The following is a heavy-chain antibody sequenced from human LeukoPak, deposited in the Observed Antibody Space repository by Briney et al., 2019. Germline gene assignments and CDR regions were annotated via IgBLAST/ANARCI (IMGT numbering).Heavy chain of an antibody. Sequence: GRSLRLSCAASGFTFSNYDMHWVRQAPGKGLEWVAVISYDGSNKYSADSVKGRFTISRENSKNTLYLEMNSLRAEDTAVYYCAKHGENYYSSGSYAYWGQGTLVTVSS. V-gene: IGHV3-30*18. J-gene: IGHJ4*02. CDR3: AKHGENYYSSGSYAY. D-gene: IGHD3-10*01. CDR2: ISYDGSNK. CDR1: GFTFSNYD.